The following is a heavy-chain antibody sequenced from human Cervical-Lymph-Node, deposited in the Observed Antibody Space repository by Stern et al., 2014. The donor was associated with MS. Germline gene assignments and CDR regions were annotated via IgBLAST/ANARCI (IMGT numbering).Heavy chain of an antibody. Sequence: VQLVESGAEVKKPGSSVKVSCKASGGPFSSYAINWVRQATGQGPEWMGGMIPIIGTANDAQKFQGRVTIAADESTSTAYMELSSLRSEDTAVYYCARDSRHYDASYYFDSWGQGTLVTVSS. J-gene: IGHJ4*02. CDR1: GGPFSSYA. D-gene: IGHD3-16*01. V-gene: IGHV1-69*01. CDR2: MIPIIGTA. CDR3: ARDSRHYDASYYFDS.